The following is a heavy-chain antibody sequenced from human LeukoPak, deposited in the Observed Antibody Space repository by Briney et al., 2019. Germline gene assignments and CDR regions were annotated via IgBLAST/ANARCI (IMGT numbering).Heavy chain of an antibody. J-gene: IGHJ4*02. CDR1: GYTFTSYG. Sequence: ASVKVSCKASGYTFTSYGISWVRQAPGQGLEWMGRISAYNGNTNYAQKLQGRVTMTTDTSTSTAYMELRSLRSDDTAVYYCARLGHVGSGGVGPFDYWGQGTLVTVSS. CDR3: ARLGHVGSGGVGPFDY. D-gene: IGHD1-14*01. CDR2: ISAYNGNT. V-gene: IGHV1-18*01.